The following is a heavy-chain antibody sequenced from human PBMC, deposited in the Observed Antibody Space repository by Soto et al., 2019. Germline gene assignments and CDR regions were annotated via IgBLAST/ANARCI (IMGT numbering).Heavy chain of an antibody. J-gene: IGHJ4*02. D-gene: IGHD3-16*01. CDR3: AGGVLH. CDR2: IYYSGST. Sequence: QVQLQASGPGLVKPSQTLSLTCTVSGGSISSGGYYWSWIRQHPGKGLEWIGSIYYSGSTYCNPSLKSGVTISVDTSKYQFSLKESSVTAADSAVYCCAGGVLHWGQGTLVTVSS. CDR1: GGSISSGGYY. V-gene: IGHV4-31*03.